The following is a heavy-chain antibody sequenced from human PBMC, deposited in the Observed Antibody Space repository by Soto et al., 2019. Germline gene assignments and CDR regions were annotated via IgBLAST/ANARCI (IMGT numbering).Heavy chain of an antibody. CDR3: ARHGYSYGGGYFDY. J-gene: IGHJ4*02. V-gene: IGHV3-66*04. CDR2: IYSGGSA. CDR1: GFTVSSNY. Sequence: EVQLVESGGGLVQPGGSLRLSCAASGFTVSSNYMSWVRQAPGKGLEWVSVIYSGGSAYYADSVKGRFTISRDNSKNTLYLQMTSMIAEDTAVYYCARHGYSYGGGYFDYWGQGTLVTVSS. D-gene: IGHD5-18*01.